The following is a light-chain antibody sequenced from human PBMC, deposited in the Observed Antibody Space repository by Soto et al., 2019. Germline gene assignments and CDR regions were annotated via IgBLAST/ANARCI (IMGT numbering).Light chain of an antibody. CDR3: QQYNTDSHT. J-gene: IGKJ2*01. Sequence: DIQMTQSPSTLSASVGDRVTITCRASQSIGNWLAWYQQKPGKAPKLLIYRASALERGVPSRFTGSSSRTEFTLHISSLQPDEFAIYFCQQYNTDSHTFGQGTKLEIK. CDR2: RAS. CDR1: QSIGNW. V-gene: IGKV1-5*03.